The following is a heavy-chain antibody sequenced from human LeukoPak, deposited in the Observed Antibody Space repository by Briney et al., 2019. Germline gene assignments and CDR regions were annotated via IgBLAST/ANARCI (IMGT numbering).Heavy chain of an antibody. CDR1: GGTFSSYA. D-gene: IGHD3-10*01. V-gene: IGHV1-69*05. CDR2: IIPIFGTA. CDR3: ARDGTAGITMVRGVSFVPHWFDP. J-gene: IGHJ5*02. Sequence: SVKVSCKASGGTFSSYAISWVRQAPGQGLEWMGGIIPIFGTANYAQKFQGRVTITTDESTSTAYMELNSLRSEDTAVYYCARDGTAGITMVRGVSFVPHWFDPWGQGTLVTVSS.